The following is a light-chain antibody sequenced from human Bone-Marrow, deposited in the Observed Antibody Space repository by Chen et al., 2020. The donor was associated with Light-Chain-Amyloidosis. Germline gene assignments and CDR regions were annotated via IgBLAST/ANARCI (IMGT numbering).Light chain of an antibody. CDR1: SSDIGDYNY. CDR2: DVN. Sequence: QSALTQPPSVSGSPGQSVTISCTGTSSDIGDYNYVSWYQKNPGEAPKLMIYDVNKRPSGVPDRFSGSKSGNTASLTISGLQAEDETDYYCCSYAGSFSYVFGTGTKVTV. V-gene: IGLV2-11*01. CDR3: CSYAGSFSYV. J-gene: IGLJ1*01.